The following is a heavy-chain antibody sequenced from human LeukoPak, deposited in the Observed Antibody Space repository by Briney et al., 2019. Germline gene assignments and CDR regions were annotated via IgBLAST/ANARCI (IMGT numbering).Heavy chain of an antibody. Sequence: SETLSLTCTVSGYSINSGYYWGRIRQPPGKGLEWIGYIYYSGSTNYNPSLKSRVTISVDTSKNQFSLKLSSVTAADTAVYYCARVAAAGTTLDYWGQGTLVTVSS. CDR3: ARVAAAGTTLDY. J-gene: IGHJ4*02. V-gene: IGHV4-38-2*02. CDR1: GYSINSGYY. CDR2: IYYSGST. D-gene: IGHD6-13*01.